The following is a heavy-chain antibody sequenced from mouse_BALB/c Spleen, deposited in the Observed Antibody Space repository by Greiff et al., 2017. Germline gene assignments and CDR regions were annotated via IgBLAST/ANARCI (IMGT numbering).Heavy chain of an antibody. J-gene: IGHJ4*01. CDR1: GYSFTGYY. V-gene: IGHV1-31*01. CDR2: INPYNGAT. Sequence: EVQLQQSGPELVKPGASVKISCKASGYSFTGYYMHWVKQSPVKSLEWIGRINPYNGATSYNQNFKDKASLTVDKSSSTAYMELHSLTSEDSAVYYCARGGNYDYYARDYGGQGTSVTVSS. D-gene: IGHD2-1*01. CDR3: ARGGNYDYYARDY.